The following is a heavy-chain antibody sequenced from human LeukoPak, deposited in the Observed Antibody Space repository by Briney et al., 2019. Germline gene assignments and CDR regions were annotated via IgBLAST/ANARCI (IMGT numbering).Heavy chain of an antibody. Sequence: PSETLSLTCTVPGGSVSSGSYYWSWIRQPPGMGLECIGFISYSGRINYNPSLNSRVTLSVDSSRNQFSLKLSSVTAADTAVYYCARHVGTYFDYWGQGTLVTVSS. D-gene: IGHD3-10*01. CDR3: ARHVGTYFDY. CDR2: ISYSGRI. J-gene: IGHJ4*02. V-gene: IGHV4-61*01. CDR1: GGSVSSGSYY.